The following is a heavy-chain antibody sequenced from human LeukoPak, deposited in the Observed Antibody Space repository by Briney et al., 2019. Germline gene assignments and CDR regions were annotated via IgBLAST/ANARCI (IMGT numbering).Heavy chain of an antibody. J-gene: IGHJ4*02. V-gene: IGHV4-4*08. D-gene: IGHD3-10*01. Sequence: SETLSLTCTVSGGSISSYYWSWIRQPPGKGREWIGYIYNSGSTNYNLSLKSRVTISLDTSRNQFSLKLSSVTAADTAVYYCATVKGYYGSGSPSFDSWGQGTLVTVSS. CDR1: GGSISSYY. CDR2: IYNSGST. CDR3: ATVKGYYGSGSPSFDS.